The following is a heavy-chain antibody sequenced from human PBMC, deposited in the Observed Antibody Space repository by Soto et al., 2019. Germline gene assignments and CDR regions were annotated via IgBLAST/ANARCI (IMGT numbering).Heavy chain of an antibody. CDR1: GFSLIDAKMG. CDR3: ATTSAPYFYGPGHADSFDS. Sequence: QVTLKESGTVLVKPTETLTLTCTVSGFSLIDAKMGVTWIRQPPGMALEWLAHIFAHDGKAYSTSLKSRLISCKTTSKSQVVLTRTNMGAVDTATYYCATTSAPYFYGPGHADSFDSWGQGMMVTVSP. CDR2: IFAHDGK. V-gene: IGHV2-26*01. D-gene: IGHD3-9*01. J-gene: IGHJ3*02.